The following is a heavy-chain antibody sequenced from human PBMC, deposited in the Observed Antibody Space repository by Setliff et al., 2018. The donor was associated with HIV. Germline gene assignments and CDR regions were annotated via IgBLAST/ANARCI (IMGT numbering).Heavy chain of an antibody. CDR2: TNPSGSP. CDR3: ARGQDLGATWTGYYYYYMDV. V-gene: IGHV4-34*01. Sequence: PSETLSLTCAVYVGSFSGHYWIWIRQPPGKGLEWIGETNPSGSPKYNPSLKSRVTISVDRSRTQFSLKLTSVTAADTAVYYCARGQDLGATWTGYYYYYMDVGGKGTTGTVS. CDR1: VGSFSGHY. J-gene: IGHJ6*03. D-gene: IGHD1-26*01.